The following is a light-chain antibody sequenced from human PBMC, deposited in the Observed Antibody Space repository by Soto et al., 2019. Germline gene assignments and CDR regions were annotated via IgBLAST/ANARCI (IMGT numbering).Light chain of an antibody. CDR2: EVT. CDR1: SSDVGGYNY. V-gene: IGLV2-14*01. CDR3: SSYTSSIPYV. J-gene: IGLJ1*01. Sequence: QSVLTQPASVSGSPGQSITISCTGTSSDVGGYNYVSWYQQQPGKAPKLMIYEVTSRPSGVSDRFSGPKSGNTASLTISGLQAEDEADYYCSSYTSSIPYVFGTGTKVTVL.